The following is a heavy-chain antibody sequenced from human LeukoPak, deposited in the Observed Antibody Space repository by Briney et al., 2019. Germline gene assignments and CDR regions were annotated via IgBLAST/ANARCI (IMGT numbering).Heavy chain of an antibody. V-gene: IGHV3-21*01. CDR1: GFTFSSYS. D-gene: IGHD2-2*01. J-gene: IGHJ6*04. CDR3: ARDGAPIVVVPAAMSSYGMDV. CDR2: ISSSSSYI. Sequence: GGSLRLSCAASGFTFSSYSMNWVRQAPGKGLEWVSSISSSSSYIYYADSVKGRFTISRDNAKNSLYLQMNRLRAEDTAVYYCARDGAPIVVVPAAMSSYGMDVWGKGTTVTVSS.